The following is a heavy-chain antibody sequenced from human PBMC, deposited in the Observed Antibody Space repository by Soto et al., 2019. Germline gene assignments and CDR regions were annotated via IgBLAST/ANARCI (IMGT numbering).Heavy chain of an antibody. CDR1: GGSISSGDYY. V-gene: IGHV4-30-4*01. D-gene: IGHD3-9*01. J-gene: IGHJ5*02. Sequence: SEALSLTCPVSGGSISSGDYYWSWIRQPPGKGLEWIGYIYYSGSTYYNPSLKSRVTISVDTSKNQFSLKLSSVTAADTAVYYCAPLYYDILTGRRGWFDPWGQGTLVTV. CDR3: APLYYDILTGRRGWFDP. CDR2: IYYSGST.